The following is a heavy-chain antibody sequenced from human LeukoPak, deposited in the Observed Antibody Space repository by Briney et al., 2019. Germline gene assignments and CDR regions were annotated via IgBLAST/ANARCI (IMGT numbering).Heavy chain of an antibody. J-gene: IGHJ4*02. CDR2: INHSGST. Sequence: PSETLSLTCAVYGGSFSGYYWRWIRQPPGKGLEWIEEINHSGSTNYNPSLKSRVTISVDTSKNQFSLKLSSVTAADTAVYYCARGYGSGSPVFLDYWGQGTLVTVSS. V-gene: IGHV4-34*01. D-gene: IGHD3-10*01. CDR1: GGSFSGYY. CDR3: ARGYGSGSPVFLDY.